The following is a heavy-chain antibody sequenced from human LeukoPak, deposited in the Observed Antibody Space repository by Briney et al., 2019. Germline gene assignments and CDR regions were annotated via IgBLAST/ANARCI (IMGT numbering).Heavy chain of an antibody. Sequence: APVKVSCKASGYTFTSYGISWVRQAPGQGLEWMGWISAYNGNTNYAQKLQGRVTMTTDTSTSTAYMELRSLRSDDTAVYYCARDRGLLWFGELFSFDYWGQGTLVTVSS. D-gene: IGHD3-10*01. CDR2: ISAYNGNT. V-gene: IGHV1-18*01. CDR1: GYTFTSYG. CDR3: ARDRGLLWFGELFSFDY. J-gene: IGHJ4*02.